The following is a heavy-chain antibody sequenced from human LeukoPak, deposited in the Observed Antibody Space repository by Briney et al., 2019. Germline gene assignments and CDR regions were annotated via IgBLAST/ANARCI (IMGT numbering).Heavy chain of an antibody. CDR1: GFTFSNHG. J-gene: IGHJ4*02. Sequence: GGSLRLSCAASGFTFSNHGMNWVRQAPGKGLEWVSGISGNGDITYYADSVKGRFTVSRDNAKNTFHLQMQSLKVEDTAIYYCTRGSGFETGDYWGQGTLVTVSS. D-gene: IGHD5-12*01. V-gene: IGHV3-23*01. CDR2: ISGNGDIT. CDR3: TRGSGFETGDY.